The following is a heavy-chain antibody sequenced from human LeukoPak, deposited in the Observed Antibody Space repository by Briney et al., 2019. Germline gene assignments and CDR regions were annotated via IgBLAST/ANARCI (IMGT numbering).Heavy chain of an antibody. Sequence: PGGSLRLSCTTSGFIFSSYAMSWVRQAPGKGLEWVSAISGSGGSTYYADSVKGRFTISRDNSKNTLYLQMNSLRAEDTAVYYCAKSPTRVLMVYAADPWGQGTLVTVSS. D-gene: IGHD2-8*01. CDR3: AKSPTRVLMVYAADP. J-gene: IGHJ5*02. V-gene: IGHV3-23*01. CDR1: GFIFSSYA. CDR2: ISGSGGST.